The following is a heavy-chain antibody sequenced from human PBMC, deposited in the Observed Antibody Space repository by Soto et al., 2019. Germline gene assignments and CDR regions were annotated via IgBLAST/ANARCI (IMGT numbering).Heavy chain of an antibody. CDR1: GGSISSGGYY. CDR3: ARNSVVVVTAIDY. D-gene: IGHD2-21*02. V-gene: IGHV4-31*03. Sequence: QVQLQESGPGLVKPSQTLSLTCTVSGGSISSGGYYWSWIRPHPGKGLEWIGYIYYSGSTYYNPSLKSRVTISVDTSKNQFSLKLSSVTAADTAVYYCARNSVVVVTAIDYWGQGTLVTVSS. CDR2: IYYSGST. J-gene: IGHJ4*02.